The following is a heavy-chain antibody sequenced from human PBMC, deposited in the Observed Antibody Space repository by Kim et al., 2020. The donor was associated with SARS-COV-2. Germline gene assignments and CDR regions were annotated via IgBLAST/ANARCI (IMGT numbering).Heavy chain of an antibody. CDR2: DGSEK. V-gene: IGHV3-7*03. J-gene: IGHJ4*02. Sequence: DGSEKNYVDSVKCRFPISRDNAKNSLSLQMNSLRADDTAVYYCVSTNTFDYWGQGTLVTVSS. D-gene: IGHD1-1*01. CDR3: VSTNTFDY.